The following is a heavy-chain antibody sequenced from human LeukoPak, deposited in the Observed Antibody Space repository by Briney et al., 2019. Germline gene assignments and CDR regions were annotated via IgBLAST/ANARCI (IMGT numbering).Heavy chain of an antibody. V-gene: IGHV4-34*01. CDR2: TNHSGST. Sequence: SETLSLTCAVYGGSFSGYYWSWIRQPPGKGLEWIGETNHSGSTNYNPSLKSRVTISVDTSKNQFSLELTSVTAADTAVYYCARELGSDYGGYSPWGQGTLVTVSS. D-gene: IGHD4-23*01. J-gene: IGHJ5*02. CDR1: GGSFSGYY. CDR3: ARELGSDYGGYSP.